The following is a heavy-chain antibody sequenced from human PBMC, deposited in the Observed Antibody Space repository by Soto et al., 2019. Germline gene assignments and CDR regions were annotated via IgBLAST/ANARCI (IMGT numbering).Heavy chain of an antibody. D-gene: IGHD6-13*01. V-gene: IGHV3-30*03. CDR3: ARSSGGSSWYAPDY. J-gene: IGHJ4*02. CDR1: GFTFSGYG. CDR2: LANDGSYQ. Sequence: QVQLVESGGGVVQPGRSLRLSCAASGFTFSGYGMHWVRQAPGEGLQWVAVLANDGSYQYYADSLKGRFTISRDNSKNTLYLQMDSLRPEDTAVYYCARSSGGSSWYAPDYWGQGTRVPVSP.